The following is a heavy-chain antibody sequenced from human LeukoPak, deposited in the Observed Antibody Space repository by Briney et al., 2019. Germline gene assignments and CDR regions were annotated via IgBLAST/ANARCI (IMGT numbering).Heavy chain of an antibody. V-gene: IGHV4-4*09. CDR3: ARLHGGKGQYYFDY. Sequence: SETLSPTCTVSGGSISSYYWSWIRQPPGKGKEWIGYISTSGSTNSNPSLKSRVTISVDTSKNQFSLNLSSVTAADTAVYYCARLHGGKGQYYFDYWGQGTLVTVSS. D-gene: IGHD4-23*01. CDR2: ISTSGST. J-gene: IGHJ4*02. CDR1: GGSISSYY.